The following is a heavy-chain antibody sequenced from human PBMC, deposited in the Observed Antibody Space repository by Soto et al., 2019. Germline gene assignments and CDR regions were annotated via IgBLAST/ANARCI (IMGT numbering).Heavy chain of an antibody. CDR2: IKQDGSEK. D-gene: IGHD6-13*01. Sequence: EVQLVESGGGLVQPGGSLRLSCAASGFTFNSFWMSWVRQAPVKGLEWVGNIKQDGSEKNYVDSVKGRFTISRDNAKNSLYLQMNSVRAEDTAVDYCARIASAGRGWDVWGQGTTVVVSS. V-gene: IGHV3-7*01. J-gene: IGHJ6*02. CDR1: GFTFNSFW. CDR3: ARIASAGRGWDV.